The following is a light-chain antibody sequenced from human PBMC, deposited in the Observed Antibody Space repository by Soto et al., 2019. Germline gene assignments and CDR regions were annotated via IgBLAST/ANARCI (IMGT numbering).Light chain of an antibody. V-gene: IGKV1-5*03. CDR1: QSISSW. Sequence: DIQTTQSPSTLSACVGDRVTITCRASQSISSWLAWYQQKPGKAPKLLIYKASSLESGVPSRFSGSGSGTEFTLTISSLQPDDFATYYCQQYNSYPLTFGGGTRWIS. CDR3: QQYNSYPLT. J-gene: IGKJ4*01. CDR2: KAS.